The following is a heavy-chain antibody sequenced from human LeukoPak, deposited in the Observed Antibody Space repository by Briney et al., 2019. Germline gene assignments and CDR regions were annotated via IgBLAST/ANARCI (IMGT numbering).Heavy chain of an antibody. V-gene: IGHV4-30-2*01. J-gene: IGHJ3*02. CDR3: ARSTPEGPDAFDI. CDR2: IYHSGST. Sequence: SQTLFLTCTVSGGSISSGGYYWSWIRQPPGKGLEWIGYIYHSGSTYYNPSLKSRVTISVDRSKNQFSLKLSSVTAADTAVYYCARSTPEGPDAFDIWGQGTMVTVSS. CDR1: GGSISSGGYY.